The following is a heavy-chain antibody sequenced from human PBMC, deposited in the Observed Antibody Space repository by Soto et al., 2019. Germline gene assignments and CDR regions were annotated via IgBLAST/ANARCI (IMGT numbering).Heavy chain of an antibody. CDR1: GYTFTSYA. D-gene: IGHD2-15*01. CDR2: INAGNGNT. CDR3: ARVYCSGGSCYSHFDY. J-gene: IGHJ4*02. Sequence: ASVKVSCKASGYTFTSYAMHWVRQAPGQRLEWMGWINAGNGNTKYSQKFQGRVTITRDTSASTAYMELSSVTAADTAVYYCARVYCSGGSCYSHFDYWSQGTLVTVSS. V-gene: IGHV1-3*01.